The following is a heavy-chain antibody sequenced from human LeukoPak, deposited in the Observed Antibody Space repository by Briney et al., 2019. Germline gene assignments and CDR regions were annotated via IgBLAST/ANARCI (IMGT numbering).Heavy chain of an antibody. CDR1: GGSISSYY. CDR3: ARDGGRFSFGFGY. D-gene: IGHD5-18*01. V-gene: IGHV4-59*01. Sequence: SETLSLTCTVSGGSISSYYWSWIRQPPGKGLEWIGYVFYSGGTNYNPSLKSRVTISVDTSKNQFTLKLSSVTPADTAVYYCARDGGRFSFGFGYWGQGTLVTVSS. J-gene: IGHJ4*02. CDR2: VFYSGGT.